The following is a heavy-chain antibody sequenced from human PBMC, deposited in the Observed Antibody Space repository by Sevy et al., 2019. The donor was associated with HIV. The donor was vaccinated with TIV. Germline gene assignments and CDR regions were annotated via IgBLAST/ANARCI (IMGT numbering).Heavy chain of an antibody. CDR2: IYCSGST. CDR1: GGSISSSSYY. J-gene: IGHJ4*02. V-gene: IGHV4-39*01. CDR3: VRRIAARRFDY. D-gene: IGHD6-6*01. Sequence: SETLSLTCTVSGGSISSSSYYWGWIRQPPGKGLEWIGSIYCSGSTYYNPSLKSRVTISVDTSKNQFSLKLSSVAAADMAVYYCVRRIAARRFDYWGQGTLVTVSS.